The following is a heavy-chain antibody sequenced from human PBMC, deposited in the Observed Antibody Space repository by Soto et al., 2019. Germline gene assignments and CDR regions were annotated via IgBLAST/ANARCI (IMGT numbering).Heavy chain of an antibody. CDR3: AHSAGRGFMRVGSQFPDWGY. V-gene: IGHV2-5*01. J-gene: IGHJ4*02. D-gene: IGHD3-22*01. Sequence: QITLKESGPALVKPTQTLTLTCTFSGLSLSTTGVGVGWIRQPPGKPLEWLALIYWNDDKRYSPSLKSRLTITKDTSNNQVALTMTNMDPGDTATYYCAHSAGRGFMRVGSQFPDWGYWGQGSLVTVSS. CDR1: GLSLSTTGVG. CDR2: IYWNDDK.